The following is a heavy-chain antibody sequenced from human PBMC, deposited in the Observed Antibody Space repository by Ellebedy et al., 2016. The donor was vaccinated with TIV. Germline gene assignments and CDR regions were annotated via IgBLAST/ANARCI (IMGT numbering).Heavy chain of an antibody. D-gene: IGHD4-17*01. CDR2: INQDGREK. CDR1: GFSFRSYW. V-gene: IGHV3-7*01. CDR3: ASDGSYGDYRSPTHAFVM. Sequence: GGSLRLSCAGSGFSFRSYWMSWVRQAPGKGLEWVANINQDGREKYYVDSVKGRFTISRDNAQTSLYLQMNSLGADDTVMYYCASDGSYGDYRSPTHAFVMWGQGTMVSVSS. J-gene: IGHJ3*02.